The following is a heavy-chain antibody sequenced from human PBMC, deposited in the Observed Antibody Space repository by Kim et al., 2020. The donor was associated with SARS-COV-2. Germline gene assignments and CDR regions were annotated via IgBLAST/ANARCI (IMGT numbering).Heavy chain of an antibody. CDR2: IYYGGST. CDR3: ARALYSDAFDI. CDR1: GGSISSYY. J-gene: IGHJ3*02. D-gene: IGHD2-21*01. V-gene: IGHV4-59*01. Sequence: SETLSLTCTVSGGSISSYYWSWIRQPPGKVLDWIGYIYYGGSTNYNPSLKSRVTISVDPSKNQFSLKQSSVTAADTAVYYCARALYSDAFDIWGQGTMVTVSS.